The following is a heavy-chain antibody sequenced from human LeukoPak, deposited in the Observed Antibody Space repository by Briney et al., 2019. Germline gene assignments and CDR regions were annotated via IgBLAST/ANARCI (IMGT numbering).Heavy chain of an antibody. J-gene: IGHJ4*02. V-gene: IGHV1-2*02. D-gene: IGHD1-26*01. CDR1: GYIFSGYY. CDR2: IYPNSGGT. CDR3: ARDLATTSTWEFDY. Sequence: GASVKVSCKASGYIFSGYYMLWVRQAPGQGLEWMGWIYPNSGGTRYAQKFQGRVTMTRDTSISTAYMELSGLTSDDTAVFYRARDLATTSTWEFDYWGQGTLVSVSS.